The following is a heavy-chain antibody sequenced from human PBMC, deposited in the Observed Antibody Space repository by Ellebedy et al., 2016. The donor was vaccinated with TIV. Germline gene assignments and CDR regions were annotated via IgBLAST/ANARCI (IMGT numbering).Heavy chain of an antibody. CDR3: AKSGLFGELLYLDY. CDR2: GIPILSIP. V-gene: IGHV1-69*04. J-gene: IGHJ4*02. Sequence: AASVKVSCKASGGTFSSYAISWVRQAPGQGLEWMGRGIPILSIPNYAQKFQGRVTMTTDTSTITAYMDLKSLRSDDTAVFYCAKSGLFGELLYLDYWGQGTLVTVSS. D-gene: IGHD3-10*02. CDR1: GGTFSSYA.